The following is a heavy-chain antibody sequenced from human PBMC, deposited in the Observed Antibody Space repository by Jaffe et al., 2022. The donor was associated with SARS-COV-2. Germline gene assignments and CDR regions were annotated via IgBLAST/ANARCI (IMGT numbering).Heavy chain of an antibody. V-gene: IGHV3-23*04. CDR3: AKAEYIVGAASIGWFDP. J-gene: IGHJ5*02. CDR2: ISGSGGST. CDR1: GFTFSSYA. D-gene: IGHD1-26*01. Sequence: EVQLVESGGGLVQPGGSLRLSCAASGFTFSSYAMSWVRQAPGKGLEWVSAISGSGGSTYYADSVKGRFTISRDNSKNTLYLQMNSLRAEDTAVYYCAKAEYIVGAASIGWFDPWGQGTLVTVSS.